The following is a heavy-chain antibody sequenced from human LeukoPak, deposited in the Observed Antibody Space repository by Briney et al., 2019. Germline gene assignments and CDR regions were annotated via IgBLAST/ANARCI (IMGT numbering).Heavy chain of an antibody. Sequence: PGGSLRLSCEASGFTFDNYAMHWVRQAPGKRLEWVAVISYDGNREYYPDSVKGRFTISRDNSKNTLYLQMNGLKTEDTAVYYCAREGSIVARTDYWGQGTLVTVSS. D-gene: IGHD2-15*01. CDR3: AREGSIVARTDY. V-gene: IGHV3-30-3*01. CDR1: GFTFDNYA. J-gene: IGHJ4*02. CDR2: ISYDGNRE.